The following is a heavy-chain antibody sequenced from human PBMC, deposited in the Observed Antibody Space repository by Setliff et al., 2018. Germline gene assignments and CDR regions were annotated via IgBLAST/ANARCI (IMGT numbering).Heavy chain of an antibody. Sequence: PSETLSLTCTVSGGSISSYYWSWIRQPPGKGLEWIGYIYASGSTNYNPSLKSRVTLSVDTSKNQFSLKVSSVTAADTAVYYCARAPPNRYSGSYEHFYMDVWGKGTTVTVSS. CDR3: ARAPPNRYSGSYEHFYMDV. V-gene: IGHV4-4*08. CDR2: IYASGST. D-gene: IGHD1-26*01. CDR1: GGSISSYY. J-gene: IGHJ6*03.